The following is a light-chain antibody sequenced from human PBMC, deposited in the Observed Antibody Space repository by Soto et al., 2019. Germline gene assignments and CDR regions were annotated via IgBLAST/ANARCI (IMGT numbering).Light chain of an antibody. V-gene: IGKV3-11*01. Sequence: EIVLTHSPATLSLSPWERATLSCRASQSVSSYLAWYQQKPGQAPRLLIYDASNRATGIPARFSGSGSGTDFTLTISSLEPEDFAVYYCQQRSPLTFGGGTKVDIK. CDR1: QSVSSY. J-gene: IGKJ4*01. CDR3: QQRSPLT. CDR2: DAS.